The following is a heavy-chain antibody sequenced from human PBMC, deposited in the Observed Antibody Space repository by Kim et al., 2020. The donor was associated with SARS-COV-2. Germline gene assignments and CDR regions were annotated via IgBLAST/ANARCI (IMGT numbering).Heavy chain of an antibody. Sequence: GGSLRLSCAASGFSFSSYAMNWVRQAPGKGLEWVSSIRNDGNTYYSAAAEKGRSTFTRDNSKNPLYLQMNRLIPDNTAVYCCERDRDFMLLSYNTDDWG. V-gene: IGHV3-30*04. CDR1: GFSFSSYA. CDR2: IRNDGNTY. D-gene: IGHD1-20*01. CDR3: ERDRDFMLLSYNTDD. J-gene: IGHJ1*01.